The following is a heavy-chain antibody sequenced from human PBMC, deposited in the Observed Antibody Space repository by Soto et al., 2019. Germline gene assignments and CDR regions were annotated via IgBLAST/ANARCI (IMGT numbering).Heavy chain of an antibody. CDR3: ASYYDILTGYSRIDY. J-gene: IGHJ4*02. Sequence: SETLSLTCTVSGGSISSSSYYWGWIRQPPGKGLEWIGSIYYSGSTYYNPSLKSRVPISVDTSKNQFSLKLSSVTAADTAVYYCASYYDILTGYSRIDYWGQGTLVTVSS. CDR2: IYYSGST. D-gene: IGHD3-9*01. V-gene: IGHV4-39*01. CDR1: GGSISSSSYY.